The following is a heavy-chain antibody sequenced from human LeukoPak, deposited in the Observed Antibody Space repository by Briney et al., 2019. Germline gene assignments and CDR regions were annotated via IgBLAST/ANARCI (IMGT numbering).Heavy chain of an antibody. CDR2: IIPIFGTA. J-gene: IGHJ4*02. CDR3: ARGPDTAMAEGSFDY. Sequence: SVKVSYKASGGTFSSYAISRVRQAPGQGLEWMGGIIPIFGTANYAQKFQGRVTITTDESTSTAYMELSSLRSEDTAVYYCARGPDTAMAEGSFDYWGQGTLVTVSS. CDR1: GGTFSSYA. D-gene: IGHD5-18*01. V-gene: IGHV1-69*05.